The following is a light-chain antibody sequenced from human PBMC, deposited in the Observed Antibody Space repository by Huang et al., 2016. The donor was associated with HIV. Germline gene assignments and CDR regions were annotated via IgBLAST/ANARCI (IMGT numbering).Light chain of an antibody. V-gene: IGKV3-11*01. Sequence: EIVLTQSPATLSLSPGERATLSCRASQSVSRTLGWYQQKFGQAPRLFIYDASTRATGIPARFSGSGSGTNVTLTISSLEPEDCAVYYCQQRDTFGPGTRLEIK. CDR2: DAS. J-gene: IGKJ5*01. CDR1: QSVSRT. CDR3: QQRDT.